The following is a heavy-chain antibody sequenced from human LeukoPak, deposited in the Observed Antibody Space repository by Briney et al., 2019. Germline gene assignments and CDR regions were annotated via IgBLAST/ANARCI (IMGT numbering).Heavy chain of an antibody. CDR3: ARGANWGSPDY. J-gene: IGHJ4*02. D-gene: IGHD7-27*01. Sequence: PSETLSLTCTVSGGSISSDYWSWIRQSPGKGRGWIGYIYYSGTTSYNPSLKSRVTISLDTSKNQFSLKLSSVTAADTAVYYCARGANWGSPDYWGQGTLVTVSS. CDR1: GGSISSDY. CDR2: IYYSGTT. V-gene: IGHV4-59*01.